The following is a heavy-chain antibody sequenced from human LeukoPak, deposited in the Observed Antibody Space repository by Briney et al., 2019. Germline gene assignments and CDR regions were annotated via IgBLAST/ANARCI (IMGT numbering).Heavy chain of an antibody. V-gene: IGHV1-69*13. Sequence: GDSVKVSCKASGGTFSSYAISWVRQAPGQGLEWMGGIIPIFGTANYAQKFQGRVTITADESTSTAYMELSSLRSEDTAVYYCASRYCSSTSCLNWFDPWGQGTLVTVSS. CDR3: ASRYCSSTSCLNWFDP. J-gene: IGHJ5*02. CDR2: IIPIFGTA. CDR1: GGTFSSYA. D-gene: IGHD2-2*01.